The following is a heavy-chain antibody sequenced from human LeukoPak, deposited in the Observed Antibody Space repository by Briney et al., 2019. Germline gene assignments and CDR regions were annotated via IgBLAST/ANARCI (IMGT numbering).Heavy chain of an antibody. V-gene: IGHV1-18*01. CDR2: ISAYNGNT. J-gene: IGHJ4*02. CDR1: GYTFTSYG. CDR3: ARGRNSGSYYIYYFDY. D-gene: IGHD1-26*01. Sequence: ASVKVSCKASGYTFTSYGISWVRQAPGQGLEWMGWISAYNGNTNYAQTLQGRVTMTTDTSTSTAYMELRSLRSDDTAVYYCARGRNSGSYYIYYFDYWGQGTLVTVSS.